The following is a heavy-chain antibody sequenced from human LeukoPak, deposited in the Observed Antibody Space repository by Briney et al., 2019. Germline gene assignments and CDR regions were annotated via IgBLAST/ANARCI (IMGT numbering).Heavy chain of an antibody. CDR1: GFTFSSNY. Sequence: GGSLRLSCAASGFTFSSNYMNWVRQAPGKGLEWVSVVHSGGSTYYADSVKGRFTISRDYSKNTLYLQMNNLRAEDTAVYYCASPSAEMTAINDWYFDVWGHGTLVTVSS. J-gene: IGHJ2*01. V-gene: IGHV3-66*01. CDR3: ASPSAEMTAINDWYFDV. CDR2: VHSGGST. D-gene: IGHD2-21*02.